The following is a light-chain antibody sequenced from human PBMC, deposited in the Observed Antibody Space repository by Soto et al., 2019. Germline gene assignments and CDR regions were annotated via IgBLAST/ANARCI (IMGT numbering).Light chain of an antibody. V-gene: IGKV1-33*01. CDR3: QQYDNLPIT. CDR1: QDISNY. Sequence: DIPITPSPSPLSASVGDRVTITCQASQDISNYLNWYQQKPGKAPKLLIYDASNLETGVPSRFSGSGSGTDFTFTISSLQPEDIATYYCQQYDNLPITFGQGTRLEIK. CDR2: DAS. J-gene: IGKJ5*01.